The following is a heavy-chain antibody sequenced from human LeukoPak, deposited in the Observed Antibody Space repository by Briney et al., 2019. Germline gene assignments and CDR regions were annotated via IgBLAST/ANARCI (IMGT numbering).Heavy chain of an antibody. V-gene: IGHV1-18*01. D-gene: IGHD3-9*01. Sequence: ASVKVSCTASGYTFTSYGISWVRQAPGQGLEWMGWISAYNGNTNYAQKLQGRVTMTTDTSTSTAYMELRSLRSDDTAVYYCARDSPNDILTGSSLMSYYYAMDVWGQGTTVTVSS. J-gene: IGHJ6*02. CDR3: ARDSPNDILTGSSLMSYYYAMDV. CDR1: GYTFTSYG. CDR2: ISAYNGNT.